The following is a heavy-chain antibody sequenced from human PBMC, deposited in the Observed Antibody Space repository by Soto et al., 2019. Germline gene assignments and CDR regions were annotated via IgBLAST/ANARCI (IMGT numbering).Heavy chain of an antibody. Sequence: GGSLRLSCAASGFTFDDYAMHWVRQAPGKGLEWVSGISWNSGSIGYADSVKGRFTISRDNAKNSLYLQMNSLRAEDTALYYCAKASVSSSWYGPYYYYYMDVWGKGTTVTVSS. CDR1: GFTFDDYA. CDR3: AKASVSSSWYGPYYYYYMDV. CDR2: ISWNSGSI. J-gene: IGHJ6*03. V-gene: IGHV3-9*01. D-gene: IGHD6-13*01.